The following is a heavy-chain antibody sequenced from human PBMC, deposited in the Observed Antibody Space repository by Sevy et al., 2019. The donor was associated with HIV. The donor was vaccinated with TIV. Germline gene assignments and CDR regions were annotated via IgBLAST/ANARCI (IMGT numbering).Heavy chain of an antibody. D-gene: IGHD6-13*01. CDR3: ARSWEQQLHNAFDI. CDR1: GFTFSSYS. J-gene: IGHJ3*02. V-gene: IGHV3-21*01. Sequence: GGSLRLSCAASGFTFSSYSMNWVRQAPGKGLEWVSSITSRSSYIYYADSVKGRFTTSRDNSKNSMYLQMNSVRAEDKGVYYCARSWEQQLHNAFDIWGQGTMVTVSS. CDR2: ITSRSSYI.